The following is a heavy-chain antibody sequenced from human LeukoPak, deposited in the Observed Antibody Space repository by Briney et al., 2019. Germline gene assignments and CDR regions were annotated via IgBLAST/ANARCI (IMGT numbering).Heavy chain of an antibody. Sequence: TSETLSLTCTVSGAPRRTYSWSWIRQPPGKGLEWIGYIYDSLSTDYNPSLKSRVTISVDMSKNQFSLKLTSVTAADTAVYYCARRSWYVDYWGQGTLVTVSS. D-gene: IGHD6-13*01. CDR3: ARRSWYVDY. CDR1: GAPRRTYS. J-gene: IGHJ4*02. CDR2: IYDSLST. V-gene: IGHV4-59*01.